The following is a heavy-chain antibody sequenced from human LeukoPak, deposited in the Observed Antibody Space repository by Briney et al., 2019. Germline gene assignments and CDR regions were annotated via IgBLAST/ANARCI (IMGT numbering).Heavy chain of an antibody. Sequence: SEILSLTCTVSGDSITSNSNYWGWIRQPPGKGLEWIGSIYSSGNTYYNPSLKSRVTISVDTSKNQFSLKLSSVTAADTAVYYCARHAKYRSTWYLVAYWGQGTLVTVSS. CDR1: GDSITSNSNY. J-gene: IGHJ4*02. D-gene: IGHD6-13*01. CDR2: IYSSGNT. V-gene: IGHV4-39*01. CDR3: ARHAKYRSTWYLVAY.